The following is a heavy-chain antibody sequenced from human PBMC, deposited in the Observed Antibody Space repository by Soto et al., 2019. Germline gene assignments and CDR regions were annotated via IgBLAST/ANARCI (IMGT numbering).Heavy chain of an antibody. D-gene: IGHD5-12*01. V-gene: IGHV3-30-3*01. Sequence: QVQLVESGGGVVQPGRSLRLSCAASGFTFSSYAMHWVRQAPGKGLEWVAVISYDGSNKYYADSVKGRFTISRDNSKNTLSLQMNSLRAEDTAVYYCARVAVEMATIHVFDYWGQGTLVTXSX. CDR1: GFTFSSYA. CDR3: ARVAVEMATIHVFDY. CDR2: ISYDGSNK. J-gene: IGHJ4*02.